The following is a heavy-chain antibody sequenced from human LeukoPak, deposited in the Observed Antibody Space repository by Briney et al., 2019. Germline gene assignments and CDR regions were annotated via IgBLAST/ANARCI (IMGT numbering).Heavy chain of an antibody. J-gene: IGHJ4*02. V-gene: IGHV4-59*01. D-gene: IGHD2-15*01. CDR3: AREVGYCSGGSCYSYFDY. CDR1: GGSLTAYS. CDR2: MHYGGST. Sequence: SETLSLTCSVSGGSLTAYSWSWIRQPPGQGLEWIGFMHYGGSTNYNASLTNRVTISVDTSKNQFSLKLSSVTAADTAVYYCAREVGYCSGGSCYSYFDYWGQGTLVTVSS.